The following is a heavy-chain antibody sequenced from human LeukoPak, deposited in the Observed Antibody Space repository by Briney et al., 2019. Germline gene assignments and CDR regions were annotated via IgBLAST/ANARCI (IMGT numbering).Heavy chain of an antibody. J-gene: IGHJ4*02. D-gene: IGHD2-21*02. CDR1: GFTFSDYY. CDR2: ISRSGGST. CDR3: ARGGGDYSFDY. Sequence: GGSLRLSCAASGFTFSDYYMSWIRQAPGKGLEWVSAISRSGGSTYYADSVKGRFTFSRVNSKNTLYLQMNHLGAEDTAVYFCARGGGDYSFDYWGQGALVTVSS. V-gene: IGHV3-23*01.